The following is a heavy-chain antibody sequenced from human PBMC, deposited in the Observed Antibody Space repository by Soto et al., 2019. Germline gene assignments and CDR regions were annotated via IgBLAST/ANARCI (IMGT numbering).Heavy chain of an antibody. V-gene: IGHV1-3*01. D-gene: IGHD6-13*01. J-gene: IGHJ6*02. CDR3: ARQGIAAPDYYYGMDV. CDR2: INAGNGNT. Sequence: GASVKVSCKASGYTFTSYAMHWVRQAPGQRLEWMGWINAGNGNTKYSQKFQGRVTITRDTSASTAYMELSSLRSEDTAVYYCARQGIAAPDYYYGMDVWGQGTTVTVSS. CDR1: GYTFTSYA.